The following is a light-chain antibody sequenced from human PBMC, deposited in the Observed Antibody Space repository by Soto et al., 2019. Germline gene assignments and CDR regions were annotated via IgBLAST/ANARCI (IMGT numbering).Light chain of an antibody. Sequence: DLQMTQSPSSLSASVGDRVTITCRASQSISSYLNWYQQKPGRAPKLLIYAASSLQSGVPSRFSGGGSGADFTLTISSPQPEDFATYYCQQSYSSPPTFGQGTKVEIK. CDR1: QSISSY. J-gene: IGKJ1*01. CDR2: AAS. V-gene: IGKV1-39*01. CDR3: QQSYSSPPT.